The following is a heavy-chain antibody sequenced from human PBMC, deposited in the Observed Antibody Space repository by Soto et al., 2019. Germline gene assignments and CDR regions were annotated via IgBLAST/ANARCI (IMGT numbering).Heavy chain of an antibody. V-gene: IGHV3-23*01. Sequence: GGSLRLSCAASGFTFSSYAMSWVRQAPGKGLEWVSAISGSGGSTYYADSVKGRFTISRDNSKNTLYLQMNSLRAEDTAVYYCAKDWGAAAAGFKPYNLLDSSGQGTLVIGSS. CDR2: ISGSGGST. CDR3: AKDWGAAAAGFKPYNLLDS. D-gene: IGHD6-13*01. J-gene: IGHJ5*01. CDR1: GFTFSSYA.